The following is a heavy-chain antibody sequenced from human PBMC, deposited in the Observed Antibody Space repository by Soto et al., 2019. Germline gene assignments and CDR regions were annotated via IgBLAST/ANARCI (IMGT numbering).Heavy chain of an antibody. CDR2: INHSGST. V-gene: IGHV4-34*01. CDR1: GVSFNGYY. Sequence: SETLSLTCAVYGVSFNGYYWSWIREPPGKGLEWIGEINHSGSTNYNPSLKSRVTISVDTSKNQFSLKLSSVTAADTAVYYCARDRATMVRGVIPRWFDPWGQGTLVTVS. CDR3: ARDRATMVRGVIPRWFDP. D-gene: IGHD3-10*01. J-gene: IGHJ5*02.